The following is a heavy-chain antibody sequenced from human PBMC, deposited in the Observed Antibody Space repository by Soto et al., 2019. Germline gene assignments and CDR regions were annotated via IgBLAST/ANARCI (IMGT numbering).Heavy chain of an antibody. J-gene: IGHJ6*02. CDR3: ARDRTPRRGSSWYYYYYGMDV. Sequence: QVQLVQSGAEVKKPGSSVKVSCKASGGTFSSYAISWVRQAPGQGLEWMGGIIPIFGTANYAQKFQGRVTITADESTSTAYMELSSLRSEDTAVYYCARDRTPRRGSSWYYYYYGMDVWGQGTTVTVSS. CDR1: GGTFSSYA. CDR2: IIPIFGTA. V-gene: IGHV1-69*12. D-gene: IGHD6-13*01.